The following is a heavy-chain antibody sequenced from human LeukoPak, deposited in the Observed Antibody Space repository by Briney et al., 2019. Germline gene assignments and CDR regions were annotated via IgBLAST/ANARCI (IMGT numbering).Heavy chain of an antibody. CDR3: ARGATISETGYFDF. J-gene: IGHJ4*03. V-gene: IGHV4-34*01. CDR1: GGSFSRYY. CDR2: VDHRGDT. Sequence: SETLSLTCAVYGGSFSRYYWSWIRQSPGKGLEWIAEVDHRGDTNYNPSVKSRVTISVDTSKNQFSLKVRSLTAADTAVYYCARGATISETGYFDFWGQGTLVTVSS. D-gene: IGHD5-24*01.